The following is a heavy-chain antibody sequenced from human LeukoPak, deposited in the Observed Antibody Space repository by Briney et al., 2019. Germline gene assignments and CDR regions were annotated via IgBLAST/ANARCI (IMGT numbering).Heavy chain of an antibody. CDR3: ARYHGRIWARDSSGYYSYDY. CDR1: GFTFSSYS. V-gene: IGHV3-21*01. CDR2: ISSSSSYI. D-gene: IGHD3-22*01. Sequence: GGSLRLSCAASGFTFSSYSMNWVRQAPGKGLEWVSSISSSSSYIYYADSVKGRFTISRDNAKNSLYLQMNSLRADDTAVYYCARYHGRIWARDSSGYYSYDYWGQGTLVTVSS. J-gene: IGHJ4*02.